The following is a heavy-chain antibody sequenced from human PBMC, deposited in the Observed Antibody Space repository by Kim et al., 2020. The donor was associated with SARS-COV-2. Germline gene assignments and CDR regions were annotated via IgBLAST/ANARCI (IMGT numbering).Heavy chain of an antibody. CDR1: GYTFTSYA. D-gene: IGHD6-19*01. CDR2: INAGNGNT. CDR3: ARDATTSIAVAGMGY. V-gene: IGHV1-3*01. J-gene: IGHJ4*02. Sequence: ASVKVSCKASGYTFTSYAMHWVRQAPGQRLEWMGWINAGNGNTKYSQKFQGRVTITRDTSASTAYMELSSLRSEDTAVYYCARDATTSIAVAGMGYWGQGTLVTVSS.